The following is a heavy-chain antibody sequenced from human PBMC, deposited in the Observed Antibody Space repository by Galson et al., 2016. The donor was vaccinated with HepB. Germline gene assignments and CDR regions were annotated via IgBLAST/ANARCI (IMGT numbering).Heavy chain of an antibody. Sequence: SETLSLTCAVSGGFISSSHWWSWVRQPPGKGLEWIGEIYPSGTTNYSPSLKSRVSLSVDTSKNQASLKLTSVTAAGTAVYYCARGPADYYDRSAYKYFDYYYGMDVWGQGTTVTVSS. CDR3: ARGPADYYDRSAYKYFDYYYGMDV. D-gene: IGHD3-22*01. CDR1: GGFISSSHW. J-gene: IGHJ6*02. V-gene: IGHV4-4*02. CDR2: IYPSGTT.